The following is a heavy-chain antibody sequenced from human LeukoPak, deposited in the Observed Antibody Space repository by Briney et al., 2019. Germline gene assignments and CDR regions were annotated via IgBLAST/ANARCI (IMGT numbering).Heavy chain of an antibody. CDR1: GGTFSSYA. Sequence: ASVKVSCTASGGTFSSYAISWLRQTPGQGPEWVGGIMSLLGAAQYAEKFQGKVTLSTDESTSTAFLEVTDLKSEDTAVYYCARGALEGATPLYIDAFDIWGQGTLVIVSS. CDR3: ARGALEGATPLYIDAFDI. D-gene: IGHD1-26*01. CDR2: IMSLLGAA. J-gene: IGHJ3*02. V-gene: IGHV1-69*05.